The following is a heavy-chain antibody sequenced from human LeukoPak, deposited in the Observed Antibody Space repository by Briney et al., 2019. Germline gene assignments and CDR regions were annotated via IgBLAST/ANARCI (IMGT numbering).Heavy chain of an antibody. CDR1: GGSISSGGYY. J-gene: IGHJ3*02. CDR3: ARDGGPLTVTTSRGKTDAFDI. D-gene: IGHD4-17*01. Sequence: SQTLSLTCTVSGGSISSGGYYWSWLRQHPGKGLEWIGYIYYSGSTYYNPSLKSRVTISVDTSKNQFSLKLSSVTAADTAVYYCARDGGPLTVTTSRGKTDAFDIWGQGTMVTVSS. V-gene: IGHV4-31*03. CDR2: IYYSGST.